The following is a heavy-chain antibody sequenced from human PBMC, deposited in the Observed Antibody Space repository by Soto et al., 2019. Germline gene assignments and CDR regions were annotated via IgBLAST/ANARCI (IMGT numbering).Heavy chain of an antibody. Sequence: SETLCLTCAVYGESFNSYYWSWIRQPPGKGLEWIGEINHSGSTNYNPSLKSRVTISVDTSKNQFSLKLSSVTAADTAVYYCAKSSSWYYYYMDVWGKGTTVTVSS. CDR3: AKSSSWYYYYMDV. CDR1: GESFNSYY. CDR2: INHSGST. D-gene: IGHD6-13*01. J-gene: IGHJ6*03. V-gene: IGHV4-34*01.